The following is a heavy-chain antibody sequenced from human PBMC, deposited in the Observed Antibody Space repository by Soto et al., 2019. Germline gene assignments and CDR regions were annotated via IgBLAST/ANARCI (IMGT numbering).Heavy chain of an antibody. CDR3: TGYPTEFAF. Sequence: RLSCAASGFTFSVSAMHWVRQASGKGLEWVGRIRSKANSYATTYAASVKGRFTISRDDSKNTAYLQMNSLKTEDTAVYYCTGYPTEFAFWGQGTLVTV. J-gene: IGHJ4*02. CDR1: GFTFSVSA. V-gene: IGHV3-73*01. CDR2: IRSKANSYAT. D-gene: IGHD3-16*02.